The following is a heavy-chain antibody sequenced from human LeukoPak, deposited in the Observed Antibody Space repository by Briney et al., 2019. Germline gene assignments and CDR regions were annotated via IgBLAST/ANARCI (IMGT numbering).Heavy chain of an antibody. D-gene: IGHD3-16*02. CDR1: GFTFDDYA. V-gene: IGHV3-9*01. CDR2: ISWNSGSI. J-gene: IGHJ4*02. Sequence: GGSLRLSCAASGFTFDDYAMHWVRQAPGKGLEWVSGISWNSGSIGYADSVKGRFTISRDNAKNSLYLQMNSLRAEDTAVYYCARDSGYDYVWGSYRPYYFDYWGQGTLVTVSS. CDR3: ARDSGYDYVWGSYRPYYFDY.